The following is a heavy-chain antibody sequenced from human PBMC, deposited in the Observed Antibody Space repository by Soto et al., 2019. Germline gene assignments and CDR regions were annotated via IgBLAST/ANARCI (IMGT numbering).Heavy chain of an antibody. CDR1: GVSLNSRHYS. V-gene: IGHV4-39*01. CDR3: GKVLIGATRHADVDS. J-gene: IGHJ4*02. CDR2: VYYDERT. D-gene: IGHD2-15*01. Sequence: PSETLSLTCSVSGVSLNSRHYSGVWVPQSPGKGLARIASVYYDERTYYNPPTKSRVTISIDKPRNQFSLTLRSVTAAATAVYYCGKVLIGATRHADVDSWGQGARVTVSS.